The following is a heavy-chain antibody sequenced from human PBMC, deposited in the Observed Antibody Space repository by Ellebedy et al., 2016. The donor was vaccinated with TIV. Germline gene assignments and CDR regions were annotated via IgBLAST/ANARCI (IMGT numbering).Heavy chain of an antibody. CDR2: ITESGGNT. D-gene: IGHD4-23*01. Sequence: GESLKISFAASGLTFSSHAMSWVRQAPGKGLEWVSSITESGGNTYYADSVKGRFTISSYNSTDTLFLQMNRLRAEDTAIYFCARDPVGVGPAFDVWGQGTMVTVSS. CDR1: GLTFSSHA. J-gene: IGHJ3*01. CDR3: ARDPVGVGPAFDV. V-gene: IGHV3-23*01.